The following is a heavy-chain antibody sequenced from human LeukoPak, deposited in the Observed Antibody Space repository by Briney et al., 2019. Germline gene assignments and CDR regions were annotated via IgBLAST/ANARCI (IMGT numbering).Heavy chain of an antibody. D-gene: IGHD6-6*01. CDR1: GYTFTSYG. Sequence: GASVKVSCKASGYTFTSYGISWVRQAPGQGLEWMGWISAYNGNTNYAQKLQGRITMTTGTSTNTAYMELRSLRSDDTAVYYCARDLPYSSSDRTPFDYWGQGTLVTVSS. J-gene: IGHJ4*02. CDR3: ARDLPYSSSDRTPFDY. V-gene: IGHV1-18*01. CDR2: ISAYNGNT.